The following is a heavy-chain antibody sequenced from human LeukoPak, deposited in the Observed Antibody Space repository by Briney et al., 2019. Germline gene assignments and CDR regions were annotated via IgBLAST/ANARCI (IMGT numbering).Heavy chain of an antibody. CDR1: GGSFSGYY. CDR3: ARQRRYFDWLLPLSPFDY. Sequence: PSETLSLTCAVYGGSFSGYYWSWIRQPPGKGLEWIGEINHSGSTNYNPSLKSRATISVDTSKNQFSLKLSSVTAADTAVYYCARQRRYFDWLLPLSPFDYWGQGTLVTVSS. D-gene: IGHD3-9*01. CDR2: INHSGST. V-gene: IGHV4-34*01. J-gene: IGHJ4*02.